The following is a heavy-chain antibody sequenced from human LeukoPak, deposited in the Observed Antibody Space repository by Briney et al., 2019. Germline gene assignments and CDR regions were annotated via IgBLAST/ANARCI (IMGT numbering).Heavy chain of an antibody. CDR1: GFTFSSYG. Sequence: GGSLRLSCAAPGFTFSSYGMHWVRQAPGKGLEWVAVIWYDGSNKYYADSVKGRFTISRDNSKNTLYLQMNSLRAEDTAVYYCARGYCSGGSCHHFDYWGQGTLVTVSS. CDR3: ARGYCSGGSCHHFDY. D-gene: IGHD2-15*01. CDR2: IWYDGSNK. V-gene: IGHV3-33*01. J-gene: IGHJ4*02.